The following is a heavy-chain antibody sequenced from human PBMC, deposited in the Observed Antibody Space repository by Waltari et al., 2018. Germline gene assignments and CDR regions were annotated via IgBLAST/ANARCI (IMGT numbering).Heavy chain of an antibody. CDR1: GFTFSSYA. CDR3: ARGVPGSGYLDY. J-gene: IGHJ4*02. D-gene: IGHD1-26*01. V-gene: IGHV3-23*01. Sequence: EVQLLESGGGLVQPGGSLRLSCAASGFTFSSYAMSWVRQVPGKGLEWVSAISGTGGSTYYADAVKGRFTISRDNSKNTLFLQMNSLRAEDTALYYCARGVPGSGYLDYWGPGTLVTVSS. CDR2: ISGTGGST.